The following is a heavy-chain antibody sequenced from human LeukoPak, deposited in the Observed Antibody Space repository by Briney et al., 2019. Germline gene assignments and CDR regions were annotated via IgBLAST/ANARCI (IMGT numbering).Heavy chain of an antibody. CDR2: IGGSGGFIT. CDR3: ARDLGRLHYAD. J-gene: IGHJ4*02. D-gene: IGHD6-25*01. CDR1: GFTFSSYS. V-gene: IGHV3-23*01. Sequence: QTGGSLRLSCAASGFTFSSYSMNWVRQAPGKGLEWVSGIGGSGGFITYYANSVKGRFTVSRDNSKNTLYLQMNSLRADDTAIYYCARDLGRLHYADWGQGTLVTVSS.